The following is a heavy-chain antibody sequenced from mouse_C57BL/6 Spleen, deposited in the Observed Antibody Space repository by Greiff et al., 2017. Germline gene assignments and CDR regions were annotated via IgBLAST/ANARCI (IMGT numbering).Heavy chain of an antibody. CDR1: GYSITSGYY. D-gene: IGHD4-1*01. CDR3: ARSSNWENYFDY. CDR2: ISYDGSN. V-gene: IGHV3-6*01. Sequence: EVQLVESGPGLVKPSQSLSLTCSVTGYSITSGYYWNWIRQFPGNKLEWMGYISYDGSNNYNPSLKNRISITRDTSKNQFFLKLNSVTTEDTATYYCARSSNWENYFDYWGQGTTLTVSS. J-gene: IGHJ2*01.